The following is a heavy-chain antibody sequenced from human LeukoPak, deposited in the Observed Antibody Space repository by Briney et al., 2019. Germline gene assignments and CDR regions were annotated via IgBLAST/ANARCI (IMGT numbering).Heavy chain of an antibody. CDR2: ISSSGSTI. Sequence: GGSLRLSCAASGFTFSSYEMNWVRQAPGKGLEWVSYISSSGSTIYYADSVKGRFTISRDNAKNSLYLRMNSLRAEDTAVYYCARDLLFLSAYYYYYGMDVWGQGTTVTVSS. J-gene: IGHJ6*02. D-gene: IGHD2/OR15-2a*01. CDR1: GFTFSSYE. CDR3: ARDLLFLSAYYYYYGMDV. V-gene: IGHV3-48*03.